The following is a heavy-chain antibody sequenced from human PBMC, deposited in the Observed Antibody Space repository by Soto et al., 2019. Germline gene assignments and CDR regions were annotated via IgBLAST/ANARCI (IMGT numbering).Heavy chain of an antibody. J-gene: IGHJ6*02. CDR3: AREAWVPTYYDFWSGPTPSGGMDV. V-gene: IGHV1-8*01. CDR1: GYTFTSYD. Sequence: ASVKVSCKASGYTFTSYDINWVRQATGQGLEWMRWMNPNSGNTGYAQKFQGRVTMTRNTSISTAYMELSSLRSEDTAVYYCAREAWVPTYYDFWSGPTPSGGMDVWGQGTTVTVSS. CDR2: MNPNSGNT. D-gene: IGHD3-3*01.